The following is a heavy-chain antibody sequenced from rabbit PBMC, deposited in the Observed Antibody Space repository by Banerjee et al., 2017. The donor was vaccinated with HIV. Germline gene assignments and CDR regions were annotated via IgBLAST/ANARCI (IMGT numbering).Heavy chain of an antibody. Sequence: QSLEESGGGLVKPGASLTLTCTASGFSFSSSYYMCWVRQAPGKGLEWIAGIGTSSDTTYYASWAKGRFTISKTSSTTVTLQTTSLTAADTATYFCARDNAGSNILTFGLWGPGTLVTVS. V-gene: IGHV1S40*01. CDR3: ARDNAGSNILTFGL. D-gene: IGHD4-2*01. CDR1: GFSFSSSYY. CDR2: IGTSSDTT. J-gene: IGHJ4*01.